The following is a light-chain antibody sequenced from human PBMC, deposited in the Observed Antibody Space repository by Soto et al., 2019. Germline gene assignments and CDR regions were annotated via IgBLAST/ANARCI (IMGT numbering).Light chain of an antibody. V-gene: IGKV2-28*01. CDR3: MQALQTPPT. CDR2: LGS. CDR1: QSLLHSNGCNY. Sequence: IVMTQSPLSLPVTPGEPASISCTSSQSLLHSNGCNYLDWYLQKPGQSPQLLIYLGSTRASGVPDRFSGSGSGTDFTLKISKVEAEDVGVYYCMQALQTPPTFGLGTKVEIK. J-gene: IGKJ1*01.